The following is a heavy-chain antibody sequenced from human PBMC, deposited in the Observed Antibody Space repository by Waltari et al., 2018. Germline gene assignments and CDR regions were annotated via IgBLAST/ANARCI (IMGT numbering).Heavy chain of an antibody. Sequence: QLQLQESGPGLVKPSETLSLTCTVSGGSISSCSYYWGWVRQPPGKGLEWIGGIYYRGRTSYNPSLKVRVTISVDTSKNQFSLKLSSVTAADTAVYYCARWGRYFDWFIDYWGQGTLVTVSS. CDR1: GGSISSCSYY. CDR2: IYYRGRT. D-gene: IGHD3-9*01. J-gene: IGHJ4*02. CDR3: ARWGRYFDWFIDY. V-gene: IGHV4-39*01.